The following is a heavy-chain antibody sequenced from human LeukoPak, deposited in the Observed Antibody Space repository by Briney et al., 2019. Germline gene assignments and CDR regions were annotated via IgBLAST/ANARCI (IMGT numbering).Heavy chain of an antibody. J-gene: IGHJ3*02. CDR1: GYSISSGYY. V-gene: IGHV4-61*01. CDR3: AREMTGYYTKWTRGAFDI. CDR2: IYYSGST. Sequence: SETLSLTCTVSGYSISSGYYWGWIRQPPGKGLEWIGYIYYSGSTNYNPSLKSRVTISVDTSKNQFSLKLSSVTAADTAVYYCAREMTGYYTKWTRGAFDIWGQGTMVTVSS. D-gene: IGHD3/OR15-3a*01.